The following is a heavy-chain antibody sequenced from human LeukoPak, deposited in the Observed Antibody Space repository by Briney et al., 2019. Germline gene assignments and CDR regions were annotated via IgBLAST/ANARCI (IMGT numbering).Heavy chain of an antibody. CDR2: ISYDGNNK. V-gene: IGHV3-30-3*01. Sequence: GRSLRLSCAASGFXFAIYAMHWVRQAPGKGLKWVAVISYDGNNKYYADSVKGRFTISSDNSKNTLYLQMNSLRAEDTAVYYCARDLVGGWDDSSGYYYGYFDYWGQGTLVTVSS. CDR3: ARDLVGGWDDSSGYYYGYFDY. CDR1: GFXFAIYA. J-gene: IGHJ4*02. D-gene: IGHD3-22*01.